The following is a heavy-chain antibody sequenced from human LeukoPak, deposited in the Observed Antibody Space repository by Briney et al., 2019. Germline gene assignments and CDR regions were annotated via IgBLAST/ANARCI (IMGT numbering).Heavy chain of an antibody. V-gene: IGHV4-30-2*01. CDR1: GGSISSGGYS. CDR2: IYHSGST. CDR3: ARSPDIAAAVDY. J-gene: IGHJ4*02. D-gene: IGHD6-13*01. Sequence: SETLSLTCAVSGGSISSGGYSWSWIRQPPGKGLEWIGYIYHSGSTYYNPSLKSRVTISVDRSKNQFSLKLSSVTAADTAVYYCARSPDIAAAVDYWGQGTLVTVSS.